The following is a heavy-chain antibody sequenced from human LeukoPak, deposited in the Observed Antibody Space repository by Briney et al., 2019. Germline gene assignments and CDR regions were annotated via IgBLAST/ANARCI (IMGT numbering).Heavy chain of an antibody. V-gene: IGHV4-59*12. J-gene: IGHJ6*03. CDR1: GGSISSYY. CDR3: TRGPYYYMDV. Sequence: PSETLSLTCTVSGGSISSYYWSWIRQPPGKGLEWIGYIYYSGSTNYNPSLKSRVTISVDTSKNQFSLKLSSVTAADTAVFYCTRGPYYYMDVWGKGTTVTVSS. CDR2: IYYSGST.